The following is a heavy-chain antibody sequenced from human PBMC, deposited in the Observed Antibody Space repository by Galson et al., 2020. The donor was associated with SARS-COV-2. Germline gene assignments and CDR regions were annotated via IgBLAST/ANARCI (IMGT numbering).Heavy chain of an antibody. CDR2: ISGGGTYI. J-gene: IGHJ4*01. CDR3: ARDGGVAVAGAMDY. Sequence: GESLKISCAASGFAFSSYTMSWVRQAPGKGLEWVSTISGGGTYISYADSLKGRFTISRDNSKKSLSLQMDSLRAEDTAIYYCARDGGVAVAGAMDYWGHGTLVTVSS. CDR1: GFAFSSYT. V-gene: IGHV3-21*01. D-gene: IGHD6-19*01.